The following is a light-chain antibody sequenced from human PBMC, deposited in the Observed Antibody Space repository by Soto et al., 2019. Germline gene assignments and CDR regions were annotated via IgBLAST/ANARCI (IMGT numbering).Light chain of an antibody. CDR2: LNSDGSH. V-gene: IGLV4-69*01. CDR1: SGHSSYA. CDR3: QTWGTGPFV. J-gene: IGLJ1*01. Sequence: QSVLTQSPSASASLGASVKLTCTLSSGHSSYAIAWHQQQPEKGPRYLMKLNSDGSHSKGDGIPDRFSGSSSGAERYLTISSLQSEDEADYYCQTWGTGPFVFGTGPKLTVL.